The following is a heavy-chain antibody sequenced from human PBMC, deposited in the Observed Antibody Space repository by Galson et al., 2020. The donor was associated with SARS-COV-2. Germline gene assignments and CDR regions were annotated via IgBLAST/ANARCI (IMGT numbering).Heavy chain of an antibody. D-gene: IGHD3-22*01. J-gene: IGHJ4*02. CDR2: IYYSGST. V-gene: IGHV4-59*01. CDR3: ARGLHYYDSSGYYFDY. CDR1: GGSISSYY. Sequence: ETSETLSLTCTVSGGSISSYYWSWIRQPPGKGLEWIGYIYYSGSTNYNPSLKSRVTTSVDTSKNQFSLKLSSVTAADTAVYYCARGLHYYDSSGYYFDYWGQGTLVTVSS.